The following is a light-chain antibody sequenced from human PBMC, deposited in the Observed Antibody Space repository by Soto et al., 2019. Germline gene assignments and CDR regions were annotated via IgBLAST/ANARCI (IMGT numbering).Light chain of an antibody. CDR3: QQYAVSTIT. Sequence: VLTQSPGTLSLSPGERANLSCRASQSVSSNLAWYQKKPGLDPTILISDASSRASGVPERFTGGGSGTDFNLTIRRLETEDFALYECQQYAVSTITFGQGTRREIK. CDR2: DAS. CDR1: QSVSSN. V-gene: IGKV3-20*01. J-gene: IGKJ5*01.